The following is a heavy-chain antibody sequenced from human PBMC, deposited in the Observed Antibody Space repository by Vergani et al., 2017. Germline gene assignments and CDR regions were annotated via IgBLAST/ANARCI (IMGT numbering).Heavy chain of an antibody. V-gene: IGHV3-33*01. CDR1: GCTFNQYG. CDR3: ARDLRLLYKRFDP. J-gene: IGHJ5*02. CDR2: TWYDGNNK. Sequence: QVQLVESGGGVVQPGRSLRLSCAASGCTFNQYGMHWVRQAPGKGLEWVAVTWYDGNNKQYADSVKGRFTISRDNSKSTMYLQMNSLRDEDTGVYYCARDLRLLYKRFDPWGQGTLVTVSS. D-gene: IGHD5-12*01.